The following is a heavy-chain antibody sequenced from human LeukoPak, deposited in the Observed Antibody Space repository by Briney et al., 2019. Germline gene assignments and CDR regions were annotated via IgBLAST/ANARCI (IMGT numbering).Heavy chain of an antibody. CDR1: GFTFYDYA. CDR3: AKDWGSYYDSSGFYSGDFDY. Sequence: PGGSLRLSCAASGFTFYDYAMHWVRQAPGKGLECVSLISGDGGSTYYADSVKGRFTISRDNSKNSLYLQMNSLRTEDTALYYCAKDWGSYYDSSGFYSGDFDYWGQGTLVTVSS. D-gene: IGHD3-22*01. J-gene: IGHJ4*02. V-gene: IGHV3-43*02. CDR2: ISGDGGST.